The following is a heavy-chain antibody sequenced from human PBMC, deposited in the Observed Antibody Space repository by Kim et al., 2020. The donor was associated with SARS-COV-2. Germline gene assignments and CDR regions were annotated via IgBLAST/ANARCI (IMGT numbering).Heavy chain of an antibody. CDR2: ITKSSTIR. CDR1: GFTFSAYD. V-gene: IGHV3-48*02. J-gene: IGHJ3*02. D-gene: IGHD3-16*01. CDR3: VRDRMGGAFDI. Sequence: GGSLRLSCATSGFTFSAYDMNWVRRAPGKGLEGLSFITKSSTIRYYANSVKGRFTISRDNAKNSLYLQMNSLRDEDTALSYCVRDRMGGAFDIWGQRTMVTVSS.